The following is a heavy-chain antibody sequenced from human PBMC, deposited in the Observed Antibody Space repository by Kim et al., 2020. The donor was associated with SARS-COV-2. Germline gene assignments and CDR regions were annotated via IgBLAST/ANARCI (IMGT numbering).Heavy chain of an antibody. Sequence: TYYVDSVKGRFIISRDKSKNALYLQMSSLRVEDTAVYYCATNLAAAGVVWGQGTLDRVSS. J-gene: IGHJ4*02. V-gene: IGHV3-64*02. CDR2: T. CDR3: ATNLAAAGVV. D-gene: IGHD6-13*01.